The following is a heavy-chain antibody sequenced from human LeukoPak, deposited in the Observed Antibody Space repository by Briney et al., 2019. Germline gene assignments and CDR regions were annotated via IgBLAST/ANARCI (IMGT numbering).Heavy chain of an antibody. V-gene: IGHV3-23*01. CDR2: TSSSDAGT. Sequence: GGTLRLSCAASGFTLSTYAMSWVRQTPGKGLEWVAATSSSDAGTYHADSVRGRFTISRDNSKNTLYLQMNSLRAEDAAVYFCAKAPVTSCRGAYCYPFDSWGQGTLVTVSS. D-gene: IGHD2-21*01. CDR1: GFTLSTYA. J-gene: IGHJ4*02. CDR3: AKAPVTSCRGAYCYPFDS.